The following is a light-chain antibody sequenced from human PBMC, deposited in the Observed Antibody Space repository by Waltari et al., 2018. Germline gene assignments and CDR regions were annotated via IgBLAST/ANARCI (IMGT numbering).Light chain of an antibody. Sequence: IVLTQSPGTLSLSPGERATLSCRASQSVSSSLAWYQQQPGQAPKLHIYGASTRATGIPERFTGSGSGTDFSLTISSLEPEDFAIYFCQHYVRLPATFGQGTKVEIK. J-gene: IGKJ1*01. CDR3: QHYVRLPAT. V-gene: IGKV3-20*01. CDR2: GAS. CDR1: QSVSSS.